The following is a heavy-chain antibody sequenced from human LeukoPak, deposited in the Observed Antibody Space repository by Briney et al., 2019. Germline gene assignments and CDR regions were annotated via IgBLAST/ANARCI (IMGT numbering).Heavy chain of an antibody. CDR2: INPNSGGT. CDR3: ARDLVTDYYGSGIDY. Sequence: ASVEVSCKASGYTFTGYYMHWVGQAPGQGLEWMGRINPNSGGTNYAQKFQGRVTMTRDTSISTAYMELSRLRSDDTAVYYCARDLVTDYYGSGIDYWGQGALVTVSS. D-gene: IGHD3-10*01. CDR1: GYTFTGYY. V-gene: IGHV1-2*06. J-gene: IGHJ4*02.